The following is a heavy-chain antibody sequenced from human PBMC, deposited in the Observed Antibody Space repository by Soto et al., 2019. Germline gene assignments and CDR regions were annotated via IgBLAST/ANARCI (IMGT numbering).Heavy chain of an antibody. CDR3: ARDSAWDWFDP. V-gene: IGHV4-30-4*01. CDR2: IYYSGST. J-gene: IGHJ5*02. Sequence: SATLSLTCTVAGGSISSGDYYWSWIRQPPGKGLEWLGYIYYSGSTYYNPSLKSRVTISVDTSKSQFSLKLSSVTAADTAVYYCARDSAWDWFDPWGQGTLVTVSS. CDR1: GGSISSGDYY.